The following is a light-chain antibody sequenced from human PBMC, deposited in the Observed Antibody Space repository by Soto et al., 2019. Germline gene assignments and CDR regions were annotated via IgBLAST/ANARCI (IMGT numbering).Light chain of an antibody. V-gene: IGKV2-28*01. Sequence: DIVMTQSPLSLPVTPGEPASISCRSSQSLLHSNGYNYLDWYLQKPGQSPQLLIYLGSNRDSGVADRFSGSGSGTDFTLNISRVEAEDVGVYYCMQALRTWTFGQGTKVEMK. CDR3: MQALRTWT. J-gene: IGKJ1*01. CDR2: LGS. CDR1: QSLLHSNGYNY.